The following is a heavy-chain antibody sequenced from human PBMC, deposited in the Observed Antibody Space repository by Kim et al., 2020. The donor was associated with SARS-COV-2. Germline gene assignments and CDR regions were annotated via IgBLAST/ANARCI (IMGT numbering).Heavy chain of an antibody. D-gene: IGHD5-18*01. V-gene: IGHV3-21*01. CDR3: ARDPTTWIHTRYGMDV. CDR1: GFTFSSYS. Sequence: GGSLRLSCAASGFTFSSYSMNWVRQAPGKGLEWVASINSSSSYKYYADSVKGRFTISRDNAKNSLYLQMNSLRAEDTAVYYCARDPTTWIHTRYGMDVWGQGATVTLSS. CDR2: INSSSSYK. J-gene: IGHJ6*02.